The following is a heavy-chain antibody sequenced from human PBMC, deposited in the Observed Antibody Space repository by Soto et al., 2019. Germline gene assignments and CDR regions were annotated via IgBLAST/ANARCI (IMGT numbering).Heavy chain of an antibody. Sequence: GGSLRLSCAASGFTFSSYAMSWVRQAPGKGLEWVSAISGSGGSTYYADSVKGRFTISRDNSKNTLYLQMNSLRAEDTAVYYCAKWTGIYGSGSHRPNPYYMDVWGKGTTVTVSS. CDR1: GFTFSSYA. CDR2: ISGSGGST. J-gene: IGHJ6*03. D-gene: IGHD3-10*01. CDR3: AKWTGIYGSGSHRPNPYYMDV. V-gene: IGHV3-23*01.